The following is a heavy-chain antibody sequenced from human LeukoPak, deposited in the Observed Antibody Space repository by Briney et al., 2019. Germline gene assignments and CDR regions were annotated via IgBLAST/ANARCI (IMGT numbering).Heavy chain of an antibody. CDR2: INPNSGGT. J-gene: IGHJ6*03. D-gene: IGHD5-18*01. V-gene: IGHV1-2*06. CDR3: ARADSYGLIRAYYYMDV. CDR1: GYTFTGYY. Sequence: GASVKVSCKASGYTFTGYYMHWVRQAPGQGLEWMGRINPNSGGTNYAQKFQGRVTMTRDTSISTAYMELSRLRSDDTAVYYCARADSYGLIRAYYYMDVWGKGTTVTVSS.